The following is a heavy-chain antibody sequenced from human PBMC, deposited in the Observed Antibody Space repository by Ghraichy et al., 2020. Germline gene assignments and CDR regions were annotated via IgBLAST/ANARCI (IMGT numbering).Heavy chain of an antibody. J-gene: IGHJ4*02. V-gene: IGHV3-74*03. CDR3: ARDQSTSGPNTLDY. CDR2: ISSDGSNT. D-gene: IGHD1-1*01. Sequence: GGSLRLSCAASGFSFSTWGMRWVRQAPGKGLVWVSRISSDGSNTLYADSVKGRFTISRDNAKNTLYLQMNSLTAEDTAVYYCARDQSTSGPNTLDYRGQGYLVIGS. CDR1: GFSFSTWG.